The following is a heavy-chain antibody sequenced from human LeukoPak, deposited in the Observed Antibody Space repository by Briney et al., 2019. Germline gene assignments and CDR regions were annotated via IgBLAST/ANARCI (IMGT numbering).Heavy chain of an antibody. CDR2: IYYSGST. CDR1: GGSISSYY. CDR3: ARGYYYDSSGYYSTRRPGPLSLDY. D-gene: IGHD3-22*01. Sequence: PSETLSLTCTVSGGSISSYYWSWIRQPPGKGLEWIGYIYYSGSTNYNPSLKSRVTISVDTSKNQFSLKLSSVTAADTAVYYCARGYYYDSSGYYSTRRPGPLSLDYWGQGTLVTVSS. V-gene: IGHV4-59*01. J-gene: IGHJ4*02.